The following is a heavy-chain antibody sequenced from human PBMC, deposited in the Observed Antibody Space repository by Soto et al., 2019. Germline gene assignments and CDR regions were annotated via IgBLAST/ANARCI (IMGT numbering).Heavy chain of an antibody. CDR1: GYSVTSYW. D-gene: IGHD2-15*01. CDR2: IYPGDSDT. J-gene: IGHJ6*03. Sequence: PGESLKISCKGSGYSVTSYWIGWVRQMPGKGLEWMGIIYPGDSDTRYSPSFQGQVTISADKSISTAYLQWSSLKASDTAMYYCARHRACSGGSCPRTTYYYYYMDVWGKGTTVTVSS. V-gene: IGHV5-51*01. CDR3: ARHRACSGGSCPRTTYYYYYMDV.